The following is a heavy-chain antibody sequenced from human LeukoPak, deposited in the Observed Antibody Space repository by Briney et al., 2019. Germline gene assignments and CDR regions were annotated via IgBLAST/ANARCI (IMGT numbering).Heavy chain of an antibody. CDR2: IIPIFGTA. CDR3: ATVSGIVVVPAGNGFDY. Sequence: GSSVKVSCKASGGTFSSYAISWVRQAPGQGLEWMGGIIPIFGTANYAQKFQGRVTITTDESTSTAYMELSSLRSEDTAVYYCATVSGIVVVPAGNGFDYWGQGTLVTVSS. V-gene: IGHV1-69*05. J-gene: IGHJ4*02. D-gene: IGHD2-2*01. CDR1: GGTFSSYA.